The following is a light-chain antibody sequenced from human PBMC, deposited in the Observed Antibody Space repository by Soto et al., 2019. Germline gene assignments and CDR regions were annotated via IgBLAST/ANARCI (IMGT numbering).Light chain of an antibody. J-gene: IGKJ4*01. V-gene: IGKV1-9*01. CDR3: QQLHVYPST. CDR2: AGT. Sequence: IQLTQSPSSLYASVGDRVTITCRASQDINSYLAWYQQKPGKAPNLVIYAGTSLQSGVPSRFSGSGSGTEFTRTISSLQSEDFATYYCQQLHVYPSTFGGGTKVE. CDR1: QDINSY.